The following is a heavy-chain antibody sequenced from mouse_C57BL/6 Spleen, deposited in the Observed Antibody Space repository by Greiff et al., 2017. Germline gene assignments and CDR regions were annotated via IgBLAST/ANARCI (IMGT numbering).Heavy chain of an antibody. J-gene: IGHJ2*01. CDR1: GFTFSVYY. V-gene: IGHV5-16*01. Sequence: EVKVVESEGGLVQPGSSMKLSCTASGFTFSVYYMAWVRQVPEKGLEWVANINYDGSSTYYLDSLKSRFIISRDNTKNILYLQISSLKSENTATYYCAREGIGSSYYFDYWGQGTTRTVSS. CDR3: AREGIGSSYYFDY. D-gene: IGHD1-1*01. CDR2: INYDGSST.